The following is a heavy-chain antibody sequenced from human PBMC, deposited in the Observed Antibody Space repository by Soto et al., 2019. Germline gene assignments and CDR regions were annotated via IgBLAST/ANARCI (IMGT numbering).Heavy chain of an antibody. CDR1: GYTLTELS. V-gene: IGHV1-24*01. CDR2: FDPEGGET. D-gene: IGHD3-9*01. Sequence: GASVKVSCKVSGYTLTELSMHWVRQAPGKGLEWMGGFDPEGGETIYAQKFQGRVTMTEDTSTDTAYMELSSLRSEDTAVYYCATNRIRYFDWLPPNAEYFQHWGQGTLVTVSS. CDR3: ATNRIRYFDWLPPNAEYFQH. J-gene: IGHJ1*01.